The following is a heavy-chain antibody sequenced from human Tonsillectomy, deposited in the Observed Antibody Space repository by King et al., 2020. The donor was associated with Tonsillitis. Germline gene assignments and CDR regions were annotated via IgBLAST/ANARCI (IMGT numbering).Heavy chain of an antibody. V-gene: IGHV3-30*04. J-gene: IGHJ4*02. D-gene: IGHD5-18*01. CDR1: GFTFSSYA. Sequence: VQLVESGGGVVQPGRSLRLSCAASGFTFSSYAMHWVRQAPGKGLEWVAVISYDGSNKYYADSVKGRFTISRDNSKNTLYLQMNSLRAEDTAVYYCAGLSGYSYGSVIDYWGPGTLVTVSS. CDR2: ISYDGSNK. CDR3: AGLSGYSYGSVIDY.